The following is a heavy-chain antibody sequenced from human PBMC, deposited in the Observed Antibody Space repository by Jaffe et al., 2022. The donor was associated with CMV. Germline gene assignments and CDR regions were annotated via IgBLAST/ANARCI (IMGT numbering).Heavy chain of an antibody. Sequence: QVQLVQSGAEVKKPGASVKVSCKASGYTFTSYYMHWVRQAPGQGLEWMGIINPSGGSTSYAQKFQGRVTMTRDTSTSTVYMELSSLRSEDTAVYYCARGALTGYYSYYYYGMDVWGQGTTVTVSS. CDR1: GYTFTSYY. J-gene: IGHJ6*02. CDR2: INPSGGST. CDR3: ARGALTGYYSYYYYGMDV. D-gene: IGHD3-9*01. V-gene: IGHV1-46*01.